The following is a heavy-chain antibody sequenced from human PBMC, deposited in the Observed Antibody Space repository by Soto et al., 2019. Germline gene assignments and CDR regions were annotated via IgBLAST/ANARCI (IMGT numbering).Heavy chain of an antibody. CDR2: ISSSGGNT. Sequence: EVQLLESGGGLVQPGGSLRLSCAASGFTFSNYALTWVRQAPGKGLEWVSGISSSGGNTDYADSVRGRFTISRDNTKNTAYLQINSPRREDTAIYYYAKERAARGIDYWGQGTRVTVCS. CDR3: AKERAARGIDY. V-gene: IGHV3-23*01. J-gene: IGHJ4*02. CDR1: GFTFSNYA. D-gene: IGHD3-10*01.